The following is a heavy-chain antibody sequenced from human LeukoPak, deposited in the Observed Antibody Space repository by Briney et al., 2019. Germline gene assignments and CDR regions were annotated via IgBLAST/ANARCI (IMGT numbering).Heavy chain of an antibody. J-gene: IGHJ4*02. CDR2: IYYSGST. CDR3: ASRSGWYYPDY. CDR1: GGSITSYY. Sequence: PSETLSLTCTVSGGSITSYYWGWVRQPPGKGLEWIGSIYYSGSTYYNPSLKSRVTISVDTSKNQFSLKLSSVTAADTAVYYCASRSGWYYPDYWGQGTLVTVSS. D-gene: IGHD6-19*01. V-gene: IGHV4-39*01.